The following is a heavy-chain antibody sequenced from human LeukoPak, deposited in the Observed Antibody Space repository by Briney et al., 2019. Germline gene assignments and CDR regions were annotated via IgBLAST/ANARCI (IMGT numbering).Heavy chain of an antibody. CDR3: AHRKNYYDSSVFDN. V-gene: IGHV2-5*02. J-gene: IGHJ4*02. Sequence: SGPTLANPTQTLTLTCTFSGFSLNTRGVGVGWIRQPPGRALEWLALIYWDEDRRYSPSLKSRLTITKDTSKNQVVLTMTNMDPVDTATYFCAHRKNYYDSSVFDNWGQGTLVTVSS. CDR1: GFSLNTRGVG. D-gene: IGHD3-22*01. CDR2: IYWDEDR.